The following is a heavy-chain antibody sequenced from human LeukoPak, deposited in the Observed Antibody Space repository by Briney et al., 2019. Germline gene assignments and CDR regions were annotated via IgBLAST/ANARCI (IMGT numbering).Heavy chain of an antibody. V-gene: IGHV4-39*07. CDR3: ARRSNTEIVVVITTWDAFDI. CDR2: INHSGST. D-gene: IGHD3-22*01. J-gene: IGHJ3*02. CDR1: GGSISSSSYY. Sequence: SETLSLTCTVSGGSISSSSYYWGWIRQPPGKGLEWIGEINHSGSTNYNPSLKSRVTISVDTSKNQFSLKLSSVTAADTAVYYCARRSNTEIVVVITTWDAFDIWGQGTMVTVSS.